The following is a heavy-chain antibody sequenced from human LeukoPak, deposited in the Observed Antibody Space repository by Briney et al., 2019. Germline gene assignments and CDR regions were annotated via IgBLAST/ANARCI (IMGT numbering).Heavy chain of an antibody. CDR2: IYYSGST. Sequence: SETLSLTCTVSGGSISSYYWSWIRQPPGKGPEWIGYIYYSGSTNYNPSLKSRVTISVDTSKNQFSLKLSSVTAADTAVYYCARVLAPDLPVFDYWGQGTLVTVSS. V-gene: IGHV4-59*01. CDR1: GGSISSYY. J-gene: IGHJ4*02. CDR3: ARVLAPDLPVFDY. D-gene: IGHD1-14*01.